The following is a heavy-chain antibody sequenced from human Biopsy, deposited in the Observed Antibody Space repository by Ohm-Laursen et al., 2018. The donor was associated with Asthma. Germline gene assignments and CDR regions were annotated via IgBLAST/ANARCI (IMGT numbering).Heavy chain of an antibody. Sequence: SSVKVSCKTSGYPFTDYYVHWVRQAPGQGLEWMGRIDPNSGGTNYAQKFLGRVTMTRDTSVNTAFMVLSRLRSDDTAVYYCARIKIRIGAGTDRYFDLWGRGTLVTVSS. J-gene: IGHJ2*01. D-gene: IGHD3-16*01. V-gene: IGHV1-2*06. CDR2: IDPNSGGT. CDR1: GYPFTDYY. CDR3: ARIKIRIGAGTDRYFDL.